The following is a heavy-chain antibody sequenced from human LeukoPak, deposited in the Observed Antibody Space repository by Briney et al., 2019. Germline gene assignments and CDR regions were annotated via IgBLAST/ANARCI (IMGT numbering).Heavy chain of an antibody. Sequence: NPGGSLRLSCAASGFTFSSYSMNWVRQAPGKGLEWVSSISSSSSYIYYADSVKGRFTISRDNAKNSLYLQMNSLRAEDTAVYYCARFYGSGGGFDPWGQGTLVTVSS. CDR2: ISSSSSYI. J-gene: IGHJ5*02. CDR1: GFTFSSYS. V-gene: IGHV3-21*01. D-gene: IGHD3-10*01. CDR3: ARFYGSGGGFDP.